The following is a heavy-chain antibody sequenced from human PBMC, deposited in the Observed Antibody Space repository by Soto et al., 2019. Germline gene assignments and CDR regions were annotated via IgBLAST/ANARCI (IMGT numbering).Heavy chain of an antibody. CDR3: ARASKFFDY. Sequence: SETLSLTCAVYGGSFSGYYWSWIRQPPGKGLEWIGEINHSGSTNYNPSLKNRVTISVDTSKNQFSLKLSSVTAADTAVYYCARASKFFDYWGQGTLVTVSA. CDR2: INHSGST. CDR1: GGSFSGYY. J-gene: IGHJ4*02. V-gene: IGHV4-34*01.